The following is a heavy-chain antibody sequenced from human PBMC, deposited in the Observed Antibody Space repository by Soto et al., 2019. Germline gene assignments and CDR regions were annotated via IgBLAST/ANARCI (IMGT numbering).Heavy chain of an antibody. V-gene: IGHV3-48*03. D-gene: IGHD1-26*01. CDR3: AKEATNINNFDY. CDR2: ISSVGSTV. J-gene: IGHJ4*02. CDR1: GFTFSNSE. Sequence: EVHLVVSGGGLVQPGGSLKLSCAASGFTFSNSEMNWVRQAPGKGLEWVSYISSVGSTVYYADSVKGRFTISRDNAKNSLFLQMNSLRAEDTAVYSCAKEATNINNFDYWGQGTLVTVSS.